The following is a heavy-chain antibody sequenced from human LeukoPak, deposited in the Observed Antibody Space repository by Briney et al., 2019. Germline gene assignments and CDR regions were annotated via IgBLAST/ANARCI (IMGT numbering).Heavy chain of an antibody. CDR1: GGSFSGYY. V-gene: IGHV4-34*01. J-gene: IGHJ5*02. CDR3: ARDWNPTTNNWFDP. Sequence: SETLSLTCTVYGGSFSGYYWNWIRQPPGKGLEWIGEINHSGSTNYNPSLKSRVTISVDTSKNQFSLKLSSVTAADTAMYYCARDWNPTTNNWFDPWGQGTLVTVSS. D-gene: IGHD1-1*01. CDR2: INHSGST.